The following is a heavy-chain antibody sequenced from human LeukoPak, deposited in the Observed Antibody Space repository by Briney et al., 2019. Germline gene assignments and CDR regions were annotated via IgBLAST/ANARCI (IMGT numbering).Heavy chain of an antibody. CDR3: ARDGDYYDRSGYYGYDY. V-gene: IGHV3-74*01. CDR1: GFTFSSYW. J-gene: IGHJ4*02. Sequence: GGSLRLSCAASGFTFSSYWMHWVRHAPGKGLVWVSRINSDGSSTSYADSVKGRFTISRDNAKNTLYLQMNSLRAEDTAVYYCARDGDYYDRSGYYGYDYWGQGTLVTVSS. D-gene: IGHD3-22*01. CDR2: INSDGSST.